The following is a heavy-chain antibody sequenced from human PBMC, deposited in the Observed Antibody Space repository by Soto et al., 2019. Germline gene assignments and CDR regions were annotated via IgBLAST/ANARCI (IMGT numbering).Heavy chain of an antibody. Sequence: GGSLRLSCAASGFTFTRYSMNWVRQAPGKGLEWVSSISSTTNYIYYADSLKGRFTVSRDNARNSVYLEMNSLSAEDTAVYYCARESEDLTSNFDYWGQGTLVTVSS. V-gene: IGHV3-21*01. CDR1: GFTFTRYS. CDR3: ARESEDLTSNFDY. CDR2: ISSTTNYI. J-gene: IGHJ4*02.